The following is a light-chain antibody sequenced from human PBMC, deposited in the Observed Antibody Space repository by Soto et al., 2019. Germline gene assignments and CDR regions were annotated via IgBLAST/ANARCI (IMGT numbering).Light chain of an antibody. CDR2: ETS. V-gene: IGKV3-15*01. Sequence: EIVMTQSPATVSVSPGERATLSCRASQSVSSNLAWYQQKPGQPPRLLFYETSTMATGIPARFSGSGSGTEFTLTISSLQSEDFTVYYCQQYNSWPLTFGGGTKVEIK. J-gene: IGKJ4*01. CDR3: QQYNSWPLT. CDR1: QSVSSN.